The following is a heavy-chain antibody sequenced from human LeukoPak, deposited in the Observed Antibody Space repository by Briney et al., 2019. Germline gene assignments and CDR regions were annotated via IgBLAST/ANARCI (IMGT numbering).Heavy chain of an antibody. V-gene: IGHV4-59*01. J-gene: IGHJ4*02. CDR1: GGSISSYY. CDR3: AGGNRGLGFFDY. CDR2: IYYSGST. Sequence: SETLSLTCTVPGGSISSYYWSWIRQPPGKGLEWIGYIYYSGSTNYNPSLKSRVTISVDTSKNQFSLKLSSVTAADTAVYYCAGGNRGLGFFDYWGQETLVTVSS. D-gene: IGHD1-14*01.